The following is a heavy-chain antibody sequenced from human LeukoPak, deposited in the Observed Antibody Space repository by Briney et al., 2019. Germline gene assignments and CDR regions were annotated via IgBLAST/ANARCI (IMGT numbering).Heavy chain of an antibody. V-gene: IGHV4-39*07. D-gene: IGHD6-19*01. CDR2: INHSGST. J-gene: IGHJ6*02. CDR1: SGSISSSSYY. CDR3: ARVAARDHSSGWYSPSGRYYYGMDV. Sequence: SETLSLTCTVSSGSISSSSYYWGWIRQPPGKGLEWIGEINHSGSTNYNPSLKSRVTMSVDTSKNQFSLKLSSVTAADTAVYYCARVAARDHSSGWYSPSGRYYYGMDVWGQGTTVTVSS.